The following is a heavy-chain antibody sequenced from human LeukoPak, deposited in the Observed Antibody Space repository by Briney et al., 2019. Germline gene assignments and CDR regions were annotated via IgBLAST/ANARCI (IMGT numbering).Heavy chain of an antibody. CDR1: GFTFSSYA. J-gene: IGHJ4*02. CDR2: ISGSGGST. V-gene: IGHV3-23*01. Sequence: PGGSLRLSCAASGFTFSSYAMSWVRQAPGKGLEWVSAISGSGGSTYYADSVKGRFTISRDNSKNTLYLQMNSLRAEDTAVYYCAVQDIVATIRNFDYWGQGTLVTVSS. D-gene: IGHD5-12*01. CDR3: AVQDIVATIRNFDY.